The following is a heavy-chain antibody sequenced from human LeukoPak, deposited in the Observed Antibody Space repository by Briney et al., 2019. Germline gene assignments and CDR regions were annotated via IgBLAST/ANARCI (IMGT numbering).Heavy chain of an antibody. CDR3: ASRGPYYSSSWESPFDY. CDR2: IIPIFGTA. Sequence: GASVKVSCKASGGTLSSYAISWVRQAPGQGLEWMGGIIPIFGTANYAQKFQGRVTITADESTSTAYMELSSLRSEDTAVYYCASRGPYYSSSWESPFDYWGQGTLVTVSS. J-gene: IGHJ4*02. CDR1: GGTLSSYA. D-gene: IGHD6-13*01. V-gene: IGHV1-69*13.